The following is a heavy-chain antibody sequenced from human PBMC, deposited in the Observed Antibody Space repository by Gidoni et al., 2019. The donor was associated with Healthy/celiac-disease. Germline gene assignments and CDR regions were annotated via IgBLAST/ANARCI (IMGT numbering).Heavy chain of an antibody. Sequence: QVQLQESGPGLVKPSETLSLTCTVSGGSISSYYWSWIRQPPGKGLEWIGYIYYSGSTNYNPSLKSRVTISVDTSKNQFSLKLSSVTAADTAVYYCAIQGGSSGYFDYWGQGTLVTVSS. J-gene: IGHJ4*02. CDR1: GGSISSYY. CDR3: AIQGGSSGYFDY. V-gene: IGHV4-59*01. CDR2: IYYSGST. D-gene: IGHD3-22*01.